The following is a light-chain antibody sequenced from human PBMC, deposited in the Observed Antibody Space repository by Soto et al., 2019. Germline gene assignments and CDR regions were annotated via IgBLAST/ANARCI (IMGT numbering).Light chain of an antibody. CDR1: QSVSSSY. CDR3: QQYGSSPGT. J-gene: IGKJ2*01. V-gene: IGKV3-20*01. Sequence: EIVLTQSPGTLSLSPGERATLSCRASQSVSSSYLAWYQQKPGQAPRLLIYGASSRATGIPDRFSGSGSGTDFTLTISRLEPEDFAVYYWQQYGSSPGTFGQGTKLELK. CDR2: GAS.